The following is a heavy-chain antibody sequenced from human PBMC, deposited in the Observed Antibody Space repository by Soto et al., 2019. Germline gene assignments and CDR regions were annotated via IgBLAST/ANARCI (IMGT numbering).Heavy chain of an antibody. Sequence: GASVKVSCKTSGYSFTGYSVHWVRQAPGHGPEWMGWINPKSGGTKYAQKFQGWVTMTRDTSISTAYMELSRLRSDDTAVYYCARELDTTIFGVVYYYYGMDVWGQGTTVTVSS. J-gene: IGHJ6*02. CDR3: ARELDTTIFGVVYYYYGMDV. CDR1: GYSFTGYS. D-gene: IGHD3-3*01. CDR2: INPKSGGT. V-gene: IGHV1-2*04.